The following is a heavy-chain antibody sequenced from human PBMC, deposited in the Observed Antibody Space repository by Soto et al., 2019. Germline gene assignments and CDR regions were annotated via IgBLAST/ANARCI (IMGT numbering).Heavy chain of an antibody. D-gene: IGHD6-25*01. CDR3: AREEQDYRSAKGDGYYYGMDV. V-gene: IGHV1-2*04. CDR1: GYTFTGYY. Sequence: ASVKVSCKASGYTFTGYYMHWVRQAPGQGLEWMGWINPNSGGTNYAQKFQGWVTMTRDTSISTAYMELSRLRSDDTAVYYCAREEQDYRSAKGDGYYYGMDVWGQRSTVPVSS. CDR2: INPNSGGT. J-gene: IGHJ6*02.